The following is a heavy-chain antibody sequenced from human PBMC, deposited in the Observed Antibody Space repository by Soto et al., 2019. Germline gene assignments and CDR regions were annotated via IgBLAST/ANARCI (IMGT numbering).Heavy chain of an antibody. CDR1: GFPFHSYG. CDR2: ISYDGSNK. V-gene: IGHV3-30*18. D-gene: IGHD3-10*01. Sequence: PGGSLKLSCAASGFPFHSYGMHWVRPAPGKGLGWVAGISYDGSNKYYADSVKGRFTISRDNSKNTLYLQMNSLRAEDTAVYYCAKVLRFGELFDGAEGPFDYWGQGTLVTVSS. J-gene: IGHJ4*02. CDR3: AKVLRFGELFDGAEGPFDY.